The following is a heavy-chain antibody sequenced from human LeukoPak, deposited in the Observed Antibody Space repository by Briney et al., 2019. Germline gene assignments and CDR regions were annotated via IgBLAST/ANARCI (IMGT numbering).Heavy chain of an antibody. V-gene: IGHV1-69*04. D-gene: IGHD1-1*01. CDR3: ARENDPSDYGMDV. J-gene: IGHJ6*02. Sequence: SVKVSCKTSGGTFSSYAISWVRQAPGQGLEWMGRIIPIFGIANYAQKFQGRVTITADKSTSTAYMELSSLRSEDTAVYYCARENDPSDYGMDVWGQGTTVTVSS. CDR1: GGTFSSYA. CDR2: IIPIFGIA.